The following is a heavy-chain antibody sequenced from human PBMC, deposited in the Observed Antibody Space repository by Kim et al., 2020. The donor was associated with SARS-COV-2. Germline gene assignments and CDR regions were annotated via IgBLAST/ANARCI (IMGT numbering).Heavy chain of an antibody. D-gene: IGHD2-2*01. CDR3: AGVLPAAPS. J-gene: IGHJ5*02. CDR2: INSDGSTT. Sequence: GSLRLSCAASGFTFSSYWMHWVRQVPGKGLVWVSRINSDGSTTTYADSVKGRFTVSRDNAKNTLYLQMNSLRAEDTAMYYCAGVLPAAPSWGQGTLVTVSS. CDR1: GFTFSSYW. V-gene: IGHV3-74*01.